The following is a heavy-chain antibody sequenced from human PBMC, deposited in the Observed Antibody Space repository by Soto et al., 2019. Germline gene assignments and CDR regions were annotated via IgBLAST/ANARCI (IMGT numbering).Heavy chain of an antibody. D-gene: IGHD6-13*01. CDR2: FYYSGST. CDR3: ARDASRRRQYFDF. CDR1: GGSISSGGYY. V-gene: IGHV4-31*03. J-gene: IGHJ4*02. Sequence: SETLSLTCTVSGGSISSGGYYWSWIRQHPGKGLEWIGYFYYSGSTFYNPSLKSRLTISLDTSKNHLSLKLRSVTAADTAVYYCARDASRRRQYFDFCGQGITVTVS.